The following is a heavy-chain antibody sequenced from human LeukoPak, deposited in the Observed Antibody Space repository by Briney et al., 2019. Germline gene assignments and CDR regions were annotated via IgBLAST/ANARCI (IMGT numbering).Heavy chain of an antibody. Sequence: GGSLRLSCITSGFNFRRYNMAWVRQAPGKGLEWLATFAWDESAIEYADSVRGRFTISRDNAKNSVHLQMNSLRAEDTAVYYCARDPSPPTGYDFWSGYRYFDYWGQGTLVTVSS. CDR1: GFNFRRYN. CDR3: ARDPSPPTGYDFWSGYRYFDY. V-gene: IGHV3-7*01. CDR2: FAWDESAI. D-gene: IGHD3-3*01. J-gene: IGHJ4*02.